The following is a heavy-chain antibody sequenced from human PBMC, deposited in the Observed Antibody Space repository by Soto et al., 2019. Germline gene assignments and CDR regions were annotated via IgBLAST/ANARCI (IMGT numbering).Heavy chain of an antibody. CDR2: IIPIFGTA. V-gene: IGHV1-69*13. J-gene: IGHJ4*02. D-gene: IGHD3-22*01. CDR1: GGTFSSYA. Sequence: SVKVSCKASGGTFSSYAISWVRQAPGQGLEWMGGIIPIFGTANYAQKFQGRVTITADESTSTAYMELSSLRSEDTAVYYCARTHYYDIDTRHAVFDYWGQGTLVTVSS. CDR3: ARTHYYDIDTRHAVFDY.